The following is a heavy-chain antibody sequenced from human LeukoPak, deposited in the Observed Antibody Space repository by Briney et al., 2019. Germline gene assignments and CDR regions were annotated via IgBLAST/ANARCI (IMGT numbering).Heavy chain of an antibody. V-gene: IGHV5-51*01. CDR3: ARLTGGYCSSTSCYMGALHWFDP. CDR1: GYSFTSYW. Sequence: PGESLKISCKGSGYSFTSYWIGWVRQMPGKGLEWMGIIYPGDSDTRYSPSFQGQATISADKSISTAYLQWSSLKASDTAMYYCARLTGGYCSSTSCYMGALHWFDPWGQGTLVTVSS. J-gene: IGHJ5*02. CDR2: IYPGDSDT. D-gene: IGHD2-2*02.